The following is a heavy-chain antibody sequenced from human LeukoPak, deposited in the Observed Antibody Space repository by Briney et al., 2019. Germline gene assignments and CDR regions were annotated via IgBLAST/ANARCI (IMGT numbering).Heavy chain of an antibody. CDR2: ISAGGGNT. V-gene: IGHV3-23*01. CDR1: GGSFSGYY. CDR3: ANRISGSSS. Sequence: PSETLSLTCAVYGGSFSGYYWSWIRQPPGKGLEWVSAISAGGGNTDYADSVKGRFTISRDNSKNTVFLQMNSLRAEDTGVYYCANRISGSSSWGQGTLVTVSS. D-gene: IGHD1-26*01. J-gene: IGHJ5*02.